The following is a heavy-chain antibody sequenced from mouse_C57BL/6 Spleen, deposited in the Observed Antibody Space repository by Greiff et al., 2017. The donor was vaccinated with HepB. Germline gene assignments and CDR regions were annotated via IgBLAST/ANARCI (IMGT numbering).Heavy chain of an antibody. CDR1: GFNFKDDS. V-gene: IGHV14-4*01. J-gene: IGHJ3*01. CDR3: ATEETTMVPY. CDR2: FYPENGGT. D-gene: IGHD2-13*01. Sequence: EVQLQQSGAELVRPGASVKLSCTASGFNFKDDSMHWVKQRPEQGLEWIGWFYPENGGTEYASKFQGKATITADTSSNTVYLQLSSLTSEDTAVYYCATEETTMVPYWGQGTLVTVSA.